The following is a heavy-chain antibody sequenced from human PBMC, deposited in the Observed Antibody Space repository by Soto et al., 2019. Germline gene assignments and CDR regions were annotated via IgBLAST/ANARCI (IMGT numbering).Heavy chain of an antibody. CDR2: INHSGST. CDR3: ARVGPRGWNSPQRRYWFDP. J-gene: IGHJ5*02. CDR1: GGSFSGYY. V-gene: IGHV4-34*01. Sequence: PSETLSLTCAVYGGSFSGYYWSWIRQPPGKGLEWIGEINHSGSTNYNPSLKSRVTISVDTSKNQFSLKLSSVTAADTAVYYCARVGPRGWNSPQRRYWFDPWGQGTLVTVSS. D-gene: IGHD1-7*01.